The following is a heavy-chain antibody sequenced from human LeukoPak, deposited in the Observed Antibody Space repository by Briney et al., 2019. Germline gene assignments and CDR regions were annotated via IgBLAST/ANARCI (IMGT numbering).Heavy chain of an antibody. J-gene: IGHJ5*02. CDR1: GYSISSGYY. CDR2: IYDSETT. Sequence: PSETLSLTCSVSGYSISSGYYWGWIRQPPGKGLEWIGSIYDSETTYYNPSLKSRVTISVDTSKNQFSLKLSSVTAADTAVYYCARLRLNNWFDPWGQGTLVTVSS. V-gene: IGHV4-38-2*02. CDR3: ARLRLNNWFDP. D-gene: IGHD4-17*01.